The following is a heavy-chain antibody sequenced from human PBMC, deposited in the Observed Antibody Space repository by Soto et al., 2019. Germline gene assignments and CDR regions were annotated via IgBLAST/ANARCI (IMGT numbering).Heavy chain of an antibody. V-gene: IGHV1-18*01. D-gene: IGHD6-19*01. CDR2: ISGYNGNT. Sequence: QVQLVQSGAEVKKPGASVTVSCKTSGYTFSNYGINWVRQAPGQGLEWMGWISGYNGNTNDAQTVHGRVTMTTDTSTVTVYMELRSLTSDDTAIYYCSRFIMVGGWFDPNYYHGMDVWGQGTTVTVSS. J-gene: IGHJ6*02. CDR1: GYTFSNYG. CDR3: SRFIMVGGWFDPNYYHGMDV.